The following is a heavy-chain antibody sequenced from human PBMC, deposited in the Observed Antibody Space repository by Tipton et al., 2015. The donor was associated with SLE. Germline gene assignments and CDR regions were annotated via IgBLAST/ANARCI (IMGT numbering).Heavy chain of an antibody. CDR2: IYSTGST. D-gene: IGHD6-13*01. Sequence: TLSLTCTISGGSISAYYWNWFRQPAGKGLEWIGRIYSTGSTNYNPPLKSRITISINTSKNQFSLKLTSVTAADTAAYYCARQVGSNWYWALDPWGQGTLVTVSS. CDR1: GGSISAYY. J-gene: IGHJ5*02. CDR3: ARQVGSNWYWALDP. V-gene: IGHV4-4*07.